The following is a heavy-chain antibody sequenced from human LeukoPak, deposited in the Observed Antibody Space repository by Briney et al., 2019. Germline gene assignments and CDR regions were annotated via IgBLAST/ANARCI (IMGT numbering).Heavy chain of an antibody. J-gene: IGHJ6*03. CDR2: IYYSGST. Sequence: SETLSLTCTVSGGSISSSSYYWGWIRQPPGKGLEWIGSIYYSGSTYYNPSLKSRVTISVDTSKNQFSLKPSSVTAADTAVYYCARITPYYYYMDVWGKGTTVTVSS. CDR1: GGSISSSSYY. D-gene: IGHD3-16*01. V-gene: IGHV4-39*07. CDR3: ARITPYYYYMDV.